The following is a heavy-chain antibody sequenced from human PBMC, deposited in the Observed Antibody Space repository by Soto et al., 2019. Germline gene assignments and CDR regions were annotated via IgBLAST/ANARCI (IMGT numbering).Heavy chain of an antibody. J-gene: IGHJ4*02. CDR3: ARDSKAAAGTFNY. V-gene: IGHV1-18*01. CDR1: GYTFTSYG. CDR2: ISVYNANT. Sequence: QVQLVQSGAEVKKPGASVKVSCKASGYTFTSYGVSWVRQAPGQGLEWMGWISVYNANTNYAQNPXXRXXMTTDTATSTAYMELRSLRSDDTAVYSCARDSKAAAGTFNYWGQGTLVTVSS. D-gene: IGHD6-13*01.